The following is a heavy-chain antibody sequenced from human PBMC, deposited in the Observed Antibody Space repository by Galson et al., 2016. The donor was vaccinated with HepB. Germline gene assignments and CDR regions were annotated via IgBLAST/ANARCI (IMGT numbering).Heavy chain of an antibody. Sequence: SLRLSCAASGFTVSSDYMSWVRQAPGKGLEWVSIIYSGGTTYYGDSVKGRFTVSRDNSRNMLYLHMNSLRPEDTAVYYCAKERFGCFGGSCYSEFDSWGQGTLVTVSS. V-gene: IGHV3-53*05. CDR3: AKERFGCFGGSCYSEFDS. CDR2: IYSGGTT. CDR1: GFTVSSDY. J-gene: IGHJ4*02. D-gene: IGHD2-15*01.